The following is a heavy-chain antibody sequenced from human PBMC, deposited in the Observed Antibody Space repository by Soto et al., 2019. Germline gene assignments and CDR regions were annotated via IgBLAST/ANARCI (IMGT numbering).Heavy chain of an antibody. J-gene: IGHJ4*02. Sequence: QVQLVESGGGVVQPGRSLRLSCAASGFTFSSYAMHWVRQAPGKGLEWVAVISYDGSNKYYADSVKGRFTISRDNSKNTLYLQMNSLRAEDTAVYYCAREQSRVAGTIHYFDYGGQGTLVTVSS. CDR1: GFTFSSYA. CDR3: AREQSRVAGTIHYFDY. V-gene: IGHV3-30-3*01. CDR2: ISYDGSNK. D-gene: IGHD6-19*01.